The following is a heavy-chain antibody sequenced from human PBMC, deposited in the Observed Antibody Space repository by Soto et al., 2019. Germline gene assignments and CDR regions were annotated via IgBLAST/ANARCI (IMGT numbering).Heavy chain of an antibody. CDR2: ISGSGGST. Sequence: EVQLLESGGGLVQPGGSLRLSCAASGFTFSSYAMSWVRQAPGKGLEWVSAISGSGGSTYYADSVKGRFTISRDNSKNTLYLQMNSLRAEDTAVYYCAKDLGRDYGVDIILYCGFDIWGQGTMVTVSS. CDR1: GFTFSSYA. CDR3: AKDLGRDYGVDIILYCGFDI. D-gene: IGHD4-17*01. J-gene: IGHJ3*02. V-gene: IGHV3-23*01.